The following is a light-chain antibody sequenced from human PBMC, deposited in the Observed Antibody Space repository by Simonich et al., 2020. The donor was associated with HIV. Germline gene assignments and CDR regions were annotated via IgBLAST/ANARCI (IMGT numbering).Light chain of an antibody. V-gene: IGKV4-1*01. CDR1: QSVSYSSNNKNY. J-gene: IGKJ1*01. CDR2: WAT. CDR3: QQYYSTPPT. Sequence: DIVMTQSPDSLAVSLGERATIHCKSSQSVSYSSNNKNYLAWYQQKPGQPPKLLIYWATTREYGVPDRFSASGSGTDFTLTISSLQAEDVAVYSCQQYYSTPPTFGQGTKVEIK.